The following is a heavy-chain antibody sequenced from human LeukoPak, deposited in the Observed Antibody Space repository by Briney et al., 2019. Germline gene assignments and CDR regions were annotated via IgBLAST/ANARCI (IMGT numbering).Heavy chain of an antibody. J-gene: IGHJ6*03. CDR3: ARGPLTGEHYHYYMDV. CDR1: GYSFSTFD. V-gene: IGHV1-8*03. D-gene: IGHD7-27*01. Sequence: ASVKVSCKASGYSFSTFDINWVRQAPGQGLEWMGWLSPNTGKTGYAQKFQDRVTITGNSSISTVDMELSSLTSDDTAVYYCARGPLTGEHYHYYMDVWAKGPRSPSP. CDR2: LSPNTGKT.